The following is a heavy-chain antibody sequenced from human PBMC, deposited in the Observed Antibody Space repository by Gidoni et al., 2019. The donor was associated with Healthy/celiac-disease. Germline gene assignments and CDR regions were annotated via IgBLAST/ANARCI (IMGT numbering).Heavy chain of an antibody. CDR2: IYYSGST. J-gene: IGHJ4*02. CDR1: GGSISSYY. V-gene: IGHV4-59*01. D-gene: IGHD3-3*01. Sequence: QVQLQESGPGLVKPSETLSLTCTDSGGSISSYYWRWIRQPTGKGLEWICYIYYSGSTNYNPSLKSRFTISVDTSKNQFSLKLRSVTAADTAVYYCARGRFLEWFFDYWGQGTLVTVSS. CDR3: ARGRFLEWFFDY.